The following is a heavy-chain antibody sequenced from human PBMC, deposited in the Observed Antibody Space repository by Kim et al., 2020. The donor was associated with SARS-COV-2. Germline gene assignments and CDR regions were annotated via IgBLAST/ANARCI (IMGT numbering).Heavy chain of an antibody. Sequence: AASVKGRFTISRDDSKNSLYLQMNSLKTEDTAVYYCARVDTAMEGAFDIWGQGTMVTVSS. J-gene: IGHJ3*02. V-gene: IGHV3-72*01. D-gene: IGHD5-18*01. CDR3: ARVDTAMEGAFDI.